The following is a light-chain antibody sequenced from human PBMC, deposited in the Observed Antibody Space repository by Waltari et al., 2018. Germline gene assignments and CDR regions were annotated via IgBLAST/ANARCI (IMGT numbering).Light chain of an antibody. V-gene: IGLV1-51*02. J-gene: IGLJ7*01. CDR3: GTWDSSLSGAV. CDR1: SSNIGNNY. CDR2: ENS. Sequence: QSVLTQPPSVSAAPGQRVTISCSGGSSNIGNNYVSWYRQFPGTAPKLLIYENSGRPAGSAGRVAGSKSGTSATLDITGLQAGDEADYYCGTWDSSLSGAVFGGGTHLTVL.